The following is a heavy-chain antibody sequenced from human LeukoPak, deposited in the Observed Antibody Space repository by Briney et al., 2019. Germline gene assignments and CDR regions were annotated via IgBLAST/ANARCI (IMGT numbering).Heavy chain of an antibody. CDR2: IYPGDSDT. D-gene: IGHD1-26*01. CDR3: ARHRVVGARSGYFDR. CDR1: GYSFIRYW. V-gene: IGHV5-51*01. Sequence: GESLKISCKGSGYSFIRYWIGWARPKPGKGLEWMGIIYPGDSDTRYSPSFQGQVTISVDKSTSTAYLQWSSLKASDTAMYYCARHRVVGARSGYFDRWGQGTLVTVSS. J-gene: IGHJ5*02.